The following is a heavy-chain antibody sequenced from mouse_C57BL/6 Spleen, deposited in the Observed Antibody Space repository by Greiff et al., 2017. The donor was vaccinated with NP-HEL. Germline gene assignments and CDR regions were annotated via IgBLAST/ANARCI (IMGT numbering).Heavy chain of an antibody. CDR3: ARSEDGNPFAY. J-gene: IGHJ3*01. Sequence: VQLQQSGAELMKPGASVKLSCKATGYKLTGYWIEWVKQRHGDGIEWSGEMLRGSVSTNYNEKFKGKATFTADTSSNTAYMQLSSLTTEDSAIYYCARSEDGNPFAYWGQGTLVTVSA. CDR2: MLRGSVST. D-gene: IGHD2-1*01. CDR1: GYKLTGYW. V-gene: IGHV1-9*01.